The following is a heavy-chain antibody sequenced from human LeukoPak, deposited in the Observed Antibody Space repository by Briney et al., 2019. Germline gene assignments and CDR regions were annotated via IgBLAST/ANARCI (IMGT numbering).Heavy chain of an antibody. CDR2: IYYSGST. V-gene: IGHV4-59*01. J-gene: IGHJ4*02. CDR1: GGSISSYY. D-gene: IGHD6-19*01. CDR3: ARDPRGSGWFDY. Sequence: PSQTLSLTCAVSGGSISSYYWSWIRQPPGKGLEWIGYIYYSGSTNYNPSLKSRVTISVDTSKNQFSLKLSSVTAADTAVYYCARDPRGSGWFDYWGQGTLVTVSS.